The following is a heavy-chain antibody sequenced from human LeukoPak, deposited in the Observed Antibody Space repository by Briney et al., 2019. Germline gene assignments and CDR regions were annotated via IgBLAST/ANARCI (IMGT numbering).Heavy chain of an antibody. CDR3: AREPPGIAAAGTRGGIDY. J-gene: IGHJ4*02. D-gene: IGHD6-13*01. Sequence: SETLSLTCAVYGGSFSGYYWSWIRQPPGKGLEWIGEINHSGSTNYNPSLKSRVTISVDTSKNQFSLKLSSVTAADTAVYYCAREPPGIAAAGTRGGIDYWGQGTLVTVSS. CDR2: INHSGST. V-gene: IGHV4-34*01. CDR1: GGSFSGYY.